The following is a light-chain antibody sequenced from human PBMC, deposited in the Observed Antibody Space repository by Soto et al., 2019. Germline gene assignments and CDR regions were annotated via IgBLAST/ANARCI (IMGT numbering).Light chain of an antibody. CDR3: QQYNDWPPIT. J-gene: IGKJ5*01. V-gene: IGKV3-15*01. Sequence: EVALTQFPGTPSLSPGVRAPLPFIASQSVSSNLAGYQQNPGQDPRLLIFGASTRATGIPARFSGSGSGTEFTLTISSLQSEDFAVYYCQQYNDWPPITFGQGTRLETK. CDR1: QSVSSN. CDR2: GAS.